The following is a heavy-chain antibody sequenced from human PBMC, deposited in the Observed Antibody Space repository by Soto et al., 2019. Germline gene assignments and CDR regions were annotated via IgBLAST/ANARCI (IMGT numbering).Heavy chain of an antibody. J-gene: IGHJ6*02. CDR1: GFTFSSYG. CDR2: ISYDGSNK. Sequence: GGSLRLSCAASGFTFSSYGMHWVRQAPGKGLEWVAVISYDGSNKYYADSVKGRFTISRDNSKNTLYLQMNSLRAEDTAVYYCARQYYDFWSGYHTPGLSGYYGMDVWGQGTTVTVSS. V-gene: IGHV3-30*03. D-gene: IGHD3-3*01. CDR3: ARQYYDFWSGYHTPGLSGYYGMDV.